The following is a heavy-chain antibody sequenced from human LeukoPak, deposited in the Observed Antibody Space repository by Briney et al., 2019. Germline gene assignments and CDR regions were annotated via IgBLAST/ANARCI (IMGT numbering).Heavy chain of an antibody. CDR3: ASETIFGVSNAFDI. Sequence: TASETLSLTCAVSGYSISSGYYWGWIRQPPGQGLEWIGSIYHSGSTYYNPSLKSRVTISVDTSKIQFSLKLSSVTAADTAVYYCASETIFGVSNAFDIWGQGTMVTVSS. D-gene: IGHD3-3*01. CDR1: GYSISSGYY. J-gene: IGHJ3*02. CDR2: IYHSGST. V-gene: IGHV4-38-2*01.